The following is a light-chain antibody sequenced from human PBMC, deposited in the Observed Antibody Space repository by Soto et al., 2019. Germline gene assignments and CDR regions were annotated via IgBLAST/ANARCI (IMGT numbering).Light chain of an antibody. CDR2: SNN. V-gene: IGLV1-44*01. CDR1: SSNIGSNT. CDR3: ATWDDGLKGV. Sequence: QSVLTQPPSASGTPGQRVTISCSGSSSNIGSNTVNWYQQLPGTAPKLLIYSNNQRPSGVPDRFSGSKSGTSASLAISGLQSEDEAGYYCATWDDGLKGVFGGGTKLTVL. J-gene: IGLJ2*01.